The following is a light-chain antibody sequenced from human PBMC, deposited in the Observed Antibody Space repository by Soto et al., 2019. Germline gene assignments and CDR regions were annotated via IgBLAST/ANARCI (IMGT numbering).Light chain of an antibody. V-gene: IGLV2-11*01. Sequence: QSVLTQPRSVSGSPGQSVTISCTGTSSDVGGYNFVSWYQQHPGKAPKLMIYDVSQRPSGVPDRFSASKSGNTASLTISGRQAEDEADYYCCSYEGSYTLFGGGTKVTVL. CDR3: CSYEGSYTL. CDR2: DVS. J-gene: IGLJ2*01. CDR1: SSDVGGYNF.